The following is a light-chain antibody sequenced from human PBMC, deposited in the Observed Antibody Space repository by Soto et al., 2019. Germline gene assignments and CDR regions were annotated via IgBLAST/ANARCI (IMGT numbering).Light chain of an antibody. CDR3: QQSYSSLLT. CDR2: AAS. CDR1: QGIASY. Sequence: DIQLTQSPSFLSASVGDGVTITCRASQGIASYLAWYQQKPGEAPKLLIYAASTLQSGVPSRFSGSGSGTEFTLTISSLQPEDFATYYCQQSYSSLLTFGGGTKVEIK. V-gene: IGKV1-9*01. J-gene: IGKJ4*01.